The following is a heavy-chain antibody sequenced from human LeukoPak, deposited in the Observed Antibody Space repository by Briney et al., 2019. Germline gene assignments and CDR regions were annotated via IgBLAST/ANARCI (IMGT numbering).Heavy chain of an antibody. CDR1: GFTFSSYW. CDR3: AKGRYYDSNAYPIDY. V-gene: IGHV3-74*01. D-gene: IGHD3-22*01. J-gene: IGHJ4*02. Sequence: PGGSLRPSCVASGFTFSSYWMHWVRQVPGKGLVWVSRINGDGSSTSYADSVKGRFTISRDNSKNTLYLQMNSLRAEDTAVYYCAKGRYYDSNAYPIDYWGQGTLVTVSS. CDR2: INGDGSST.